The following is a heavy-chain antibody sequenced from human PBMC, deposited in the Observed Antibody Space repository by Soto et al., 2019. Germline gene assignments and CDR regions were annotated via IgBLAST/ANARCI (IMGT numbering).Heavy chain of an antibody. Sequence: QLHLVQSGAVVKKPGASVTVSCSASGYPVTAXYXHXXRQAPGRGLEWMGGINPATGAAKYTQTFQGRVTMTRDTSTSTVFMELSGLTSXDTXVFYXXXXXGVGVAGSAAFDMWGQGTLVTVSS. D-gene: IGHD3-3*01. CDR1: GYPVTAXY. J-gene: IGHJ3*02. V-gene: IGHV1-2*02. CDR3: XXXXGVGVAGSAAFDM. CDR2: INPATGAA.